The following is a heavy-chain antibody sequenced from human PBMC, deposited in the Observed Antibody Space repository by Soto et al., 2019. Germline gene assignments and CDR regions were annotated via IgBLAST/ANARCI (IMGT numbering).Heavy chain of an antibody. CDR3: ARVWCSSTSCYQGYYYYYGMDV. D-gene: IGHD2-2*01. Sequence: TLSLTCSVSGGSISSGYYYWSWIRQPPGKGLEWIGEIYHSGSTNYNPSLKSRVTISVDKSKNQFSLKLSSVTAADTAVYYCARVWCSSTSCYQGYYYYYGMDVWGQGTTVTVSS. V-gene: IGHV4-30-2*01. CDR1: GGSISSGYYY. J-gene: IGHJ6*02. CDR2: IYHSGST.